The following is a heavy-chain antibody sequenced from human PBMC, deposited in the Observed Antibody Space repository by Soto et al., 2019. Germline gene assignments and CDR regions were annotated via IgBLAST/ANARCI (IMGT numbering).Heavy chain of an antibody. CDR2: ISGSGGNT. Sequence: GGSLRLSCAASGFTFSSYAMSWVRQAPGKGLEWVSAISGSGGNTYYADSVKGRFTISRDNSKGTLYLQMNSLRAEDTAVYSCAKTGRRDGYNFDYWGQGTLVTVSS. V-gene: IGHV3-23*01. J-gene: IGHJ4*02. CDR1: GFTFSSYA. D-gene: IGHD5-12*01. CDR3: AKTGRRDGYNFDY.